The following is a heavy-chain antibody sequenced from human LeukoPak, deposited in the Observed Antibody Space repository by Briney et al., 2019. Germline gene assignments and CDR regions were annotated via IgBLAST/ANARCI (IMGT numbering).Heavy chain of an antibody. CDR3: ARGPATPSIAAPHDNRFDP. CDR1: GGSISSSSYY. J-gene: IGHJ5*02. V-gene: IGHV4-39*07. CDR2: IYYSGST. Sequence: PSETLSLTCTVSGGSISSSSYYWGWIRQPPGKGLEWIGSIYYSGSTYYNPSLKSRVTISVDTSKNQFSLKLSSVTAADTAVYYCARGPATPSIAAPHDNRFDPWGQGTLVTVSS. D-gene: IGHD6-6*01.